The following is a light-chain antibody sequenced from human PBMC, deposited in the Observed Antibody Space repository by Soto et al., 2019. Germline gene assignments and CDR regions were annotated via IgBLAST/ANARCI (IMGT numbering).Light chain of an antibody. V-gene: IGKV3-20*01. CDR1: QSVSSSY. J-gene: IGKJ1*01. Sequence: EIVLTQSPGTLSLSPGERATLSCRASQSVSSSYLAWYQQTPGQAPRLLIYGASTRATGIPVRFSGSASGTEFTLTISRLEPEDFAVYYCQQYGSSPKTFGQGTKVDIK. CDR2: GAS. CDR3: QQYGSSPKT.